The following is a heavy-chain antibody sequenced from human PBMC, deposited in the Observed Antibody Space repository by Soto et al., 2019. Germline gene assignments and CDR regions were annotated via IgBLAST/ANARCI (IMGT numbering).Heavy chain of an antibody. Sequence: ASVNVYCKAAGYAFTIYAMHWVRQAPRQRLEWMGWINAGNGNTRYSQKFQGRVTMTRDTSTSTVYMELSSLRSEDTAVYYCARDPLTGTTAGWFDPWGQGTLVTVSS. CDR1: GYAFTIYA. D-gene: IGHD1-7*01. J-gene: IGHJ5*02. CDR3: ARDPLTGTTAGWFDP. CDR2: INAGNGNT. V-gene: IGHV1-3*01.